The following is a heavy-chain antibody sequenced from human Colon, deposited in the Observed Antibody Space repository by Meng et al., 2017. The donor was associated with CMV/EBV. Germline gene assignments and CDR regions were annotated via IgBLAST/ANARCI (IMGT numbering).Heavy chain of an antibody. Sequence: SETLSLTCTVSGGSISSSSYYWGWIRQPPGKGLEWIGSIYYSGSTYYNPSLKSRVTISVDTSKNQFSLKLSSVTAADTAVYYCARDNGLRRFDHWGQGTLVTVSS. V-gene: IGHV4-39*07. CDR1: GGSISSSSYY. CDR2: IYYSGST. CDR3: ARDNGLRRFDH. D-gene: IGHD2-8*01. J-gene: IGHJ4*02.